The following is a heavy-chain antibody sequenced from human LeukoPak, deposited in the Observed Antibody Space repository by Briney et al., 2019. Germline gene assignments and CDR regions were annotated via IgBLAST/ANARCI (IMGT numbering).Heavy chain of an antibody. CDR1: GFTFSNYW. CDR3: ARGGSGYSYGKIDS. V-gene: IGHV3-74*01. D-gene: IGHD5-18*01. CDR2: IDSDGRST. Sequence: GGSLRLSCIASGFTFSNYWMHWVRQDPGKGLVWVARIDSDGRSTSYADSVKGRFTISRDNAKNSLYLQMNSLRDEDTAVYYCARGGSGYSYGKIDSWGQGILVTVSS. J-gene: IGHJ4*02.